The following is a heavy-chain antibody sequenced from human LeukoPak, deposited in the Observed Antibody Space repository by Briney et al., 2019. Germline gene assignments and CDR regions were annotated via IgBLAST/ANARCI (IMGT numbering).Heavy chain of an antibody. CDR2: IIPIFGTA. D-gene: IGHD6-13*01. V-gene: IGHV1-69*05. CDR1: GGTFSSYA. Sequence: GASVEVSCKASGGTFSSYAISWVRQAPGQGLEWMGGIIPIFGTANYAQKFQGRVTITTDESTSTAYMELSSLRSEDTAVYYCARVGSSWYNDYWGRGTLVTVSS. CDR3: ARVGSSWYNDY. J-gene: IGHJ4*02.